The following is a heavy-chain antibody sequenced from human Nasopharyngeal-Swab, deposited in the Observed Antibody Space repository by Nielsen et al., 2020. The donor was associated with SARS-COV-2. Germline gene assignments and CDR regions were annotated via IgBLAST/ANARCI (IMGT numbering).Heavy chain of an antibody. D-gene: IGHD3-10*01. CDR2: MNPNSGNT. CDR3: ARGGLRFRLWFGEAIRRGRYYYGMDV. V-gene: IGHV1-8*01. CDR1: GYTFTSYD. Sequence: ASVKVSCKASGYTFTSYDINWVRQATGQGLEWMGWMNPNSGNTGYAQKSQGRVTMTRNTSISTAYMELSSLRSEDTAVYYCARGGLRFRLWFGEAIRRGRYYYGMDVWGQGATVTVSS. J-gene: IGHJ6*02.